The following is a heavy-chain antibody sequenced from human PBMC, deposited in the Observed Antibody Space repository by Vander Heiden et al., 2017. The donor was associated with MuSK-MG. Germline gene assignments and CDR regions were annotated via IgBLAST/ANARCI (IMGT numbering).Heavy chain of an antibody. CDR2: IYHSGST. CDR1: GGSISSSNW. D-gene: IGHD3-10*01. Sequence: QVQLQESGPGLVKPSETLSLTCAVSGGSISSSNWWSWVRQPPGKGLEWIGEIYHSGSTNFNPSLKSRVTISLDKSKNQFSLKLSSVTAADTAVYYCARDRLSSGSGSYPPPIDAFDIWGQGTMVTVSS. CDR3: ARDRLSSGSGSYPPPIDAFDI. V-gene: IGHV4-4*02. J-gene: IGHJ3*02.